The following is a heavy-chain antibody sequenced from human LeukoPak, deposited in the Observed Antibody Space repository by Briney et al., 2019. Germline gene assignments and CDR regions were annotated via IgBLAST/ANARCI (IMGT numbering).Heavy chain of an antibody. Sequence: PGGSLRLSCAASGFTFSSYEMNWVRQAPGKGLEWVSVIYGGGSTYYADSVKGRFTISRDNSKNTLYLQMNSLRAEDTAVYYCARGDFYDPQGMDVWGQGTTVTVSS. J-gene: IGHJ6*02. V-gene: IGHV3-66*01. D-gene: IGHD3-22*01. CDR3: ARGDFYDPQGMDV. CDR2: IYGGGST. CDR1: GFTFSSYE.